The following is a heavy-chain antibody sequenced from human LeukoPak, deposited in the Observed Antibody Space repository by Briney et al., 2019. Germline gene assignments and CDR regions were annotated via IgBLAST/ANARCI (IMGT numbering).Heavy chain of an antibody. CDR3: ARYSFDSGSYAIFDY. J-gene: IGHJ4*02. D-gene: IGHD3-10*01. CDR2: ISSSGTII. CDR1: GFTFSSYE. Sequence: GGSLRLSCAASGFTFSSYELNCVRQAPGKGLEWVSYISSSGTIIYYADSVKGRFTISRDNAKNSLYLQMNSLRAEDTAVYYCARYSFDSGSYAIFDYWGQGILVTVSS. V-gene: IGHV3-48*03.